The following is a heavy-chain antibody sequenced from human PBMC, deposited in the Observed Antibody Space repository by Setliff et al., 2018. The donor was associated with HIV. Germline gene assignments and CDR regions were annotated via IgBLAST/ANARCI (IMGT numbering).Heavy chain of an antibody. CDR3: AKTSNTGYLFCSDY. CDR2: IWYDGSNK. D-gene: IGHD3-9*01. J-gene: IGHJ4*02. V-gene: IGHV3-33*06. CDR1: GFTFSTYG. Sequence: GGSLRLSCAASGFTFSTYGMYWVRQAPGKGLEWVAVIWYDGSNKYYADSVQGRFTISRDNSKNTLYLQMNSLRADDTAVYYCAKTSNTGYLFCSDYWGQGTPVTVSS.